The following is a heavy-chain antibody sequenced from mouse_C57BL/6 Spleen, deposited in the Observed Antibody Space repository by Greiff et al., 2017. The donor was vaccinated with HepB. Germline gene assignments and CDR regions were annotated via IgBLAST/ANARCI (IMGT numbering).Heavy chain of an antibody. CDR1: GYTFTSYW. CDR2: IYPGSGST. Sequence: VQLQQPGAELVKPGASVKMSCKASGYTFTSYWITWVKQRPGQGLEWIGDIYPGSGSTNYNEKFKSKATLTVDTSSSTAYMQLSSLTSEDSAVYYCARKGIYYGYDDGYAMDYWGQGTSVTVSS. J-gene: IGHJ4*01. CDR3: ARKGIYYGYDDGYAMDY. V-gene: IGHV1-55*01. D-gene: IGHD2-2*01.